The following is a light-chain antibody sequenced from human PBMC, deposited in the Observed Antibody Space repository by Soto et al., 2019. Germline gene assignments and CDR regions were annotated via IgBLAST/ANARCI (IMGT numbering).Light chain of an antibody. CDR2: NTN. J-gene: IGLJ2*01. V-gene: IGLV8-61*01. CDR1: SGSVSTTCY. CDR3: LLYMGRGIVV. Sequence: QTVVTQEPSFSVSPGGTVTLTCGLSSGSVSTTCYPSWYQQTPGQAPRTLIYNTNTRSSGVPDRFSGSILGNKAALTITGAQADDESDYYCLLYMGRGIVVFGGGTKVTVL.